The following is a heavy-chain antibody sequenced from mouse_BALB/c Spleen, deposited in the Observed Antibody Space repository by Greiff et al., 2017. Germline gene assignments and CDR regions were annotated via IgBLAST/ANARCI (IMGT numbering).Heavy chain of an antibody. V-gene: IGHV5-12-1*01. D-gene: IGHD1-1*01. J-gene: IGHJ4*01. CDR3: ARHILRLFAMDY. Sequence: EVQRVESGGGLVKPGGSLKLSCAASGFAFSSYDMSWVRQTPEKRLEWVAYISSGGGSTYYPDTVKGRFTISRDNAKNTLYLQMSSLKSEDTAMYYCARHILRLFAMDYWGQGTSVTVSS. CDR1: GFAFSSYD. CDR2: ISSGGGST.